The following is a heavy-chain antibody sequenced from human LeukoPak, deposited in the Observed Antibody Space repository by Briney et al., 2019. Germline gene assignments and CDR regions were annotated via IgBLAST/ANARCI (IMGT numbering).Heavy chain of an antibody. D-gene: IGHD3-22*01. Sequence: SVKVSCKASGGTFSSYAISWVRQAPGQGLEWMGRIIPIFGTANYAQKFQGRVTITTDESTSTAYMELSSLRSEDTDVYYCARGYYYDSSGYYWSFDPWGQGTLVTVSS. CDR3: ARGYYYDSSGYYWSFDP. J-gene: IGHJ5*02. CDR2: IIPIFGTA. V-gene: IGHV1-69*05. CDR1: GGTFSSYA.